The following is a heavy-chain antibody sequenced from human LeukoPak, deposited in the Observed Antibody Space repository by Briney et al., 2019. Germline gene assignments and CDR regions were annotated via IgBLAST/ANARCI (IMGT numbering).Heavy chain of an antibody. CDR3: ARGPFGSGSFLDY. J-gene: IGHJ4*02. CDR2: MNPNSGDT. CDR1: RYIFSSND. V-gene: IGHV1-8*01. Sequence: ASVKVSCKASRYIFSSNDINWVRPAGGQGLEWMGWMNPNSGDTDYTEKFQGRVAMTRSTSIITAYMELSSLRSEDTAVYYCARGPFGSGSFLDYWGQGTLVTVSS. D-gene: IGHD3-10*01.